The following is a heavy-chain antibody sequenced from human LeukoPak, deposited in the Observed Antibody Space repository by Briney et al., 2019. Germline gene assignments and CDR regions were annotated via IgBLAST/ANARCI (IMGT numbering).Heavy chain of an antibody. Sequence: GGSLRLSCAASGFSFRSYAMSWVRQAPARGLEWVSSLRGGGETFYADSVKGRFTLSRDESRNTVYLKMNNLRVEDTAVYFCAKANWVSSADAVVWGQGTLVTVSS. CDR2: LRGGGET. V-gene: IGHV3-23*01. CDR3: AKANWVSSADAVV. CDR1: GFSFRSYA. D-gene: IGHD2-21*01. J-gene: IGHJ1*01.